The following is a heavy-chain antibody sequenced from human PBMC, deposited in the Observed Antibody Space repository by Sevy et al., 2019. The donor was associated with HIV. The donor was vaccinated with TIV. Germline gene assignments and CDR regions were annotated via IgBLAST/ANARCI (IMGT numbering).Heavy chain of an antibody. Sequence: GGCLRLSCAASGFTFSAYSMNWVRQAPGKGLEWISYISSRSGTIYYADSVKGQFTISRDNAKSSLYLQMNGLRAEDTAVYYCARAGGYCYSKNECWFVSWGQGTLVTVSS. CDR3: ARAGGYCYSKNECWFVS. D-gene: IGHD2-21*01. CDR1: GFTFSAYS. CDR2: ISSRSGTI. V-gene: IGHV3-48*01. J-gene: IGHJ5*01.